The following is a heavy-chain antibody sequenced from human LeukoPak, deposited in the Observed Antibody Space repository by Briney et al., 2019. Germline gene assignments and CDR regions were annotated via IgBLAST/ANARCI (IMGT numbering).Heavy chain of an antibody. V-gene: IGHV3-23*01. Sequence: GGSLRLSCAASGFNFANHAMSWVRQTPGKGLEWVSTISGGGDITYYADSVTGRFTISRDNSKDTLFLQMHSLRPGDTAVYYCAKGSSPFDYWGQGTLVTVSS. CDR2: ISGGGDIT. CDR3: AKGSSPFDY. D-gene: IGHD6-13*01. CDR1: GFNFANHA. J-gene: IGHJ4*02.